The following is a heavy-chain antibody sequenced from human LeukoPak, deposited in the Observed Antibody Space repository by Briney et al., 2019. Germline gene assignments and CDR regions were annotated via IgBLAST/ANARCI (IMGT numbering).Heavy chain of an antibody. CDR2: ISSSSSYI. CDR1: GFTFSSYE. J-gene: IGHJ4*02. D-gene: IGHD1-1*01. Sequence: PGGSLRLSCAASGFTFSSYEMNWVRQAPGKGLEWVSSISSSSSYIYYADSVRGRFTISRDNAKNSLFLQMNSLRGEDTAIYYCARCTTGKTFGSLREIKKSREIDYWGQGTLVTVSS. CDR3: ARCTTGKTFGSLREIKKSREIDY. V-gene: IGHV3-21*01.